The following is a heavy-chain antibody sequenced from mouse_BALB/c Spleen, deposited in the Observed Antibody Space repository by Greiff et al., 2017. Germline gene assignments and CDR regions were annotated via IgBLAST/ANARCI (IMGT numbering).Heavy chain of an antibody. Sequence: LVESGAELVKPGASVKLSCKASGYTFTSYYMYWVKQRPGQGLEWIGEINPSNGGTNFNEKFKSKATLTVDKSSSTAYMQLSSPTSEDSAVYYCTRGLAWFAYWGQGTLVTVSA. CDR2: INPSNGGT. CDR1: GYTFTSYY. CDR3: TRGLAWFAY. V-gene: IGHV1S81*02. J-gene: IGHJ3*01. D-gene: IGHD3-1*01.